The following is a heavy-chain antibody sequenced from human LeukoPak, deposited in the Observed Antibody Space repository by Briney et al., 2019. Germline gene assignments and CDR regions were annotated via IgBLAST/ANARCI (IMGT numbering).Heavy chain of an antibody. Sequence: SETLSLTCTVSGGSISSYYWSWIRQPPGKGLEWIGYIYYSGSTNYNPSLKSRVTISVDTSKNQFSLQLNSVIPEDTAVYYCAREVETAFDYWGQGTLVTVSS. D-gene: IGHD1-1*01. CDR2: IYYSGST. V-gene: IGHV4-59*12. CDR3: AREVETAFDY. CDR1: GGSISSYY. J-gene: IGHJ4*02.